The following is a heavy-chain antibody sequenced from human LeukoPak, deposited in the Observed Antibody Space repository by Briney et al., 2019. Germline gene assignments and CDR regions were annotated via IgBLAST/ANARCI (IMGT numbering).Heavy chain of an antibody. D-gene: IGHD6-13*01. J-gene: IGHJ4*02. V-gene: IGHV4-34*01. CDR3: ARGLGAAAH. CDR2: INHSGST. Sequence: SETLSLTCAVYGGSFSGYYWSWIRQPPGKGLEWIGEINHSGSTNYNPSLKSRFTISVDTSTHQFSLKLSSVTAADPAVYYCARGLGAAAHWGQGTLVTVSS. CDR1: GGSFSGYY.